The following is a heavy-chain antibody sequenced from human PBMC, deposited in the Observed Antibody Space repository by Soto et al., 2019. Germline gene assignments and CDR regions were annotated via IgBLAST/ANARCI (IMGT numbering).Heavy chain of an antibody. Sequence: ASLKVCYKASGDPCPSHDIHWLRQAPGQGLEWMGIINPSGGSTSYAQKFQGRVTMTRDTSTSTVYMELSSLRSEDKAVYYRARGVTVGDYRGQGTLVTVSS. CDR1: GDPCPSHD. CDR2: INPSGGST. D-gene: IGHD3-10*01. CDR3: ARGVTVGDY. V-gene: IGHV1-46*03. J-gene: IGHJ4*02.